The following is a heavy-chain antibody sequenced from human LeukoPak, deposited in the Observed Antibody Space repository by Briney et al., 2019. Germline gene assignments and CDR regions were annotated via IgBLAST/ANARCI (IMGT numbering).Heavy chain of an antibody. V-gene: IGHV5-51*01. CDR1: GYSFTSYW. Sequence: GESLKISCKGSGYSFTSYWIGWARQMPGKGLEWMGIIYPGDSDTRYSPSFQGQVTISADKSISTAYLQWSSLKASDTAMYYCARQGWYCSSTSCYEEYYYYGMDVWGQGTTVTVSS. CDR2: IYPGDSDT. J-gene: IGHJ6*02. CDR3: ARQGWYCSSTSCYEEYYYYGMDV. D-gene: IGHD2-2*01.